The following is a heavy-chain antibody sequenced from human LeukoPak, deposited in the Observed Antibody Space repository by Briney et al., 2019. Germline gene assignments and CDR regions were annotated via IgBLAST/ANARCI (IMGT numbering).Heavy chain of an antibody. D-gene: IGHD4-17*01. CDR3: SRSLMVTTPHFDY. J-gene: IGHJ4*02. CDR2: IYYSGST. Sequence: SETLSLTCTVSGGSISSYYWSWIRQPPGKGLEWIGYIYYSGSTHSNPSLKSRVRISVDTSKNQFSLKLNSVTAADTAVYYCSRSLMVTTPHFDYWGQGILVTVSS. V-gene: IGHV4-59*08. CDR1: GGSISSYY.